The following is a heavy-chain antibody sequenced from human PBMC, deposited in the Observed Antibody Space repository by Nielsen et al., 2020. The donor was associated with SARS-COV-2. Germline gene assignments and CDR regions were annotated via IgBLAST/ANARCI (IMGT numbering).Heavy chain of an antibody. D-gene: IGHD6-19*01. CDR3: ARDPIAVAGTSVFDY. CDR1: GFTFSSYS. J-gene: IGHJ4*02. Sequence: LSLTCAASGFTFSSYSMNWVRQAPGKGLEWVSSISSSSSYIYYADSVKGRFTISRDNAKNSLYLQMNSLRAGDTAVYYCARDPIAVAGTSVFDYWGQGTLVTVSS. V-gene: IGHV3-21*01. CDR2: ISSSSSYI.